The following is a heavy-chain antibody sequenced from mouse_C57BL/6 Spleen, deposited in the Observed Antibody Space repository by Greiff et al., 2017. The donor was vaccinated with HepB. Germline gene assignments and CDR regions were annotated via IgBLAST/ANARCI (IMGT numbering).Heavy chain of an antibody. D-gene: IGHD4-1*01. CDR1: GYSITSGYY. CDR3: ARDQGTGKGYFDY. Sequence: ESGPGLVKPSQSLSLTCSVTGYSITSGYYWNWIRQFPGNKLEWMGYISYDGSNNYNPSLKNRISITRDTSKNQFFLKLNSVTTEDTATYYCARDQGTGKGYFDYWGQGTTLTVSS. CDR2: ISYDGSN. V-gene: IGHV3-6*01. J-gene: IGHJ2*01.